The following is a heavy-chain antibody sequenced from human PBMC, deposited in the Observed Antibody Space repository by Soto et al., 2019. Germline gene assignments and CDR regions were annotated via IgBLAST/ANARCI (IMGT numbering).Heavy chain of an antibody. CDR3: ASSRKDSYYYGMDV. Sequence: QVQLVQSGAEVKKPGSSVKVSCKASGGTFSSYAISWVRQAPGQGLEWMGGIIPIFGTPNYAQKFQGRVTITADEPTSTADMELSSLRSEATAVYYCASSRKDSYYYGMDVWGQGATVTVSS. D-gene: IGHD6-13*01. V-gene: IGHV1-69*12. J-gene: IGHJ6*02. CDR2: IIPIFGTP. CDR1: GGTFSSYA.